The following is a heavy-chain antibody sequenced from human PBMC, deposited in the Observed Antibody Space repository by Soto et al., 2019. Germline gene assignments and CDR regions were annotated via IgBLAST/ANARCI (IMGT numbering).Heavy chain of an antibody. CDR3: AKGSSASRPYYFDY. CDR2: IYYSGST. V-gene: IGHV4-59*12. D-gene: IGHD3-22*01. J-gene: IGHJ4*02. CDR1: GGSISSYY. Sequence: PSETLSLTCTVSGGSISSYYWSWIRQPPGKGLEWIGYIYYSGSTNYNPSHNSRVTISVDNSKNTLYLEMNSLRADDTAVYFCAKGSSASRPYYFDYWGQGTLVNVSS.